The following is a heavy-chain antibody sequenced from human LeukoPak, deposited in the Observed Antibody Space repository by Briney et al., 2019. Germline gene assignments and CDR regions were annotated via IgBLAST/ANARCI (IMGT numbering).Heavy chain of an antibody. Sequence: PSQTLSLTCTVSGGSISSGSYYWSWIRQPPGKGLEWIGYIYYSGSTNYNPSLKSRVTISVDTSKNQFSLKLSSVTAADTAVNYCARGGSGWYYFDYWGQGTLVTVS. J-gene: IGHJ4*02. CDR2: IYYSGST. D-gene: IGHD6-19*01. CDR1: GGSISSGSYY. V-gene: IGHV4-61*01. CDR3: ARGGSGWYYFDY.